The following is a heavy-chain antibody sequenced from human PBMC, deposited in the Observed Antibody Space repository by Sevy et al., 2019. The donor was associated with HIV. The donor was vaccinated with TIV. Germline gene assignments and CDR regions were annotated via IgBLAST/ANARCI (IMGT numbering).Heavy chain of an antibody. V-gene: IGHV3-48*03. D-gene: IGHD6-13*01. CDR3: ARDQVAAAGLYYYYYGMDV. Sequence: GGSLRLSCAASEFTFSSYEMNWVRQAPGKGLEWVSYISSSGSTIYYADSVKGRFTISRDNAKNSLYLQMNSLRAEDTAVYYCARDQVAAAGLYYYYYGMDVWGQGTTVTVSS. CDR2: ISSSGSTI. J-gene: IGHJ6*02. CDR1: EFTFSSYE.